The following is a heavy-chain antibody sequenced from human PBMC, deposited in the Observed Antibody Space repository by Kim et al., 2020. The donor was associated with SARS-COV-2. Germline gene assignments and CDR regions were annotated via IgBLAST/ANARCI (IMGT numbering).Heavy chain of an antibody. D-gene: IGHD3-10*01. Sequence: SETLSLTCTVSGGSISSSSYYWGWIRQPPGKGLEWIGSIYYSGSTYYNPSLKSRVTISVDTSKNQFSLKLSSVTAADTAVYYCARPKRGPTFGYYYGMDVWGQGTTVTVSS. V-gene: IGHV4-39*01. CDR2: IYYSGST. J-gene: IGHJ6*02. CDR1: GGSISSSSYY. CDR3: ARPKRGPTFGYYYGMDV.